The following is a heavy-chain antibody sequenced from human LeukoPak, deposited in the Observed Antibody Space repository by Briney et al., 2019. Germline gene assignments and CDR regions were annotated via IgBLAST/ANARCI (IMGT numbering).Heavy chain of an antibody. CDR3: AREGRDDYNYPYFDY. CDR1: GGSISSGNYY. D-gene: IGHD5-24*01. CDR2: IYTSGST. J-gene: IGHJ4*02. V-gene: IGHV4-61*02. Sequence: PSETLSLTCTVSGGSISSGNYYWNWIRQPAGKGLEWIGRIYTSGSTNYNPSLKSRVTISVDTSKNQFSLKLSSVTAADTAMYYCAREGRDDYNYPYFDYWGQGTLVTVSS.